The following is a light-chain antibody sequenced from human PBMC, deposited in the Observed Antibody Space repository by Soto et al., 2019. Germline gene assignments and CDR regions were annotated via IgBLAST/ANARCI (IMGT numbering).Light chain of an antibody. CDR3: QQYQSYSWT. Sequence: DIQMTQSPSTLSASVGDRVTITCRASQTINNWLAWYQQKPGKPPKLLIYDVSSLQSGVPSRFSGSGSGTEFTLTISSLQPDDFATYYCQQYQSYSWTFGQGTKVDIK. CDR1: QTINNW. CDR2: DVS. V-gene: IGKV1-5*01. J-gene: IGKJ1*01.